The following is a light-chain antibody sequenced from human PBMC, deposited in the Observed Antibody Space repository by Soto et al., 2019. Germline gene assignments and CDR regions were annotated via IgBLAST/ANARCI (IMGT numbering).Light chain of an antibody. V-gene: IGKV1-5*03. Sequence: DIQMTQSPSTLSASIGDRVTITCRASQTIYNWLAWYQQKPGRAPKLLIYKASSLDSGVPSRFSGSRSGTEFTLTISNLQPEDFATYYCQQYNNSFGQGTKVDIK. J-gene: IGKJ2*01. CDR1: QTIYNW. CDR2: KAS. CDR3: QQYNNS.